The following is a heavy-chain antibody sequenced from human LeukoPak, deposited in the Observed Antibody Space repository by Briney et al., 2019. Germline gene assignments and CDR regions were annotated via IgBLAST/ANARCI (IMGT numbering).Heavy chain of an antibody. CDR2: ISAYNGNT. D-gene: IGHD4-17*01. Sequence: ASVKVSFKASGYTFTSYGISWVRQAPGQGLEWMGWISAYNGNTNYAQKLQGRVTMTTDTSTSTAYMELRSLRSDDTAVYHCARTTPDYGDYTGDYWGQGTLVTVSS. J-gene: IGHJ4*02. CDR1: GYTFTSYG. CDR3: ARTTPDYGDYTGDY. V-gene: IGHV1-18*01.